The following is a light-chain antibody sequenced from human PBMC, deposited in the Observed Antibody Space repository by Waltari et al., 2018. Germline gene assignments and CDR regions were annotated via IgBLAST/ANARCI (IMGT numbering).Light chain of an antibody. J-gene: IGKJ3*01. V-gene: IGKV3-20*01. CDR3: QQYGSSPVT. CDR1: QSVSSTY. Sequence: EIVLTQSPGTLSLSPGERATLSCRTSQSVSSTYLAWYQQKPGQAPRPLVHGASSRGTGLPDRFSGSGSGTDVTLTISRLEPEDFAVYYGQQYGSSPVTCGPGTKVDIK. CDR2: GAS.